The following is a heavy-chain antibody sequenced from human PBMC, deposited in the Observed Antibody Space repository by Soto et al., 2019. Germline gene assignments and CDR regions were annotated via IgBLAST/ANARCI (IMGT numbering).Heavy chain of an antibody. J-gene: IGHJ6*02. Sequence: SETLSLTCTVSGGSISSSSYYWGWIRQPPGKGLEWIGSIYYSGSTYYNPSLKSRVTISVDTSKNQFSLKLSSVTAADTAVYYCARVNGQRWLPNYYGMDVWGQGTTVTVS. CDR1: GGSISSSSYY. V-gene: IGHV4-39*01. D-gene: IGHD5-12*01. CDR3: ARVNGQRWLPNYYGMDV. CDR2: IYYSGST.